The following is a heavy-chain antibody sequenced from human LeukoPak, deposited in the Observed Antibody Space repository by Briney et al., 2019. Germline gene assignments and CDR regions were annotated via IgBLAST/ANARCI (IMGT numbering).Heavy chain of an antibody. D-gene: IGHD3-3*01. CDR2: IIPIFGTA. CDR3: ARLPFTLFGVVNGAFDI. V-gene: IGHV1-69*13. J-gene: IGHJ3*02. CDR1: GGTFSSYA. Sequence: SVKVSCKASGGTFSSYAISWVRQAPGQGLEWMGGIIPIFGTANYAQKFQGRVTITADESTSTAYMELSSLRSEDTAVYYCARLPFTLFGVVNGAFDIWGQGTMVTVSS.